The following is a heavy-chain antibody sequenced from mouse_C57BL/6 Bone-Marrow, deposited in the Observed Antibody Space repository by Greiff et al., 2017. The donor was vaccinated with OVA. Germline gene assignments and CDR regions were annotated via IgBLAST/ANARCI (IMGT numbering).Heavy chain of an antibody. V-gene: IGHV5-6*01. J-gene: IGHJ2*01. CDR3: ARHGDYGSFFDY. Sequence: EVQLVESGGDLVKPGGSLKLSCAASGFTFSSYGMSWVRQTPDKRLEWVATISSGGSYTYYPDSVKGRFTISRANAKNTLYLQMSSLKSEDTAMYYCARHGDYGSFFDYWGQGTTLTVSS. CDR2: ISSGGSYT. CDR1: GFTFSSYG. D-gene: IGHD1-1*01.